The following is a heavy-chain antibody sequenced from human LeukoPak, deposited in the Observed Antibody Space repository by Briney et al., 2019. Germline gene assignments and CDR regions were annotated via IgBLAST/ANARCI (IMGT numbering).Heavy chain of an antibody. CDR2: IYPGDSDT. CDR1: GYSFTSYW. J-gene: IGHJ4*02. Sequence: GESLKISCKASGYSFTSYWIGWVRQLPGKGLEWMGIIYPGDSDTRYSPSFQGQVTISADKSISTAYLQWSSLKASDTAMYYCARSHDDSNFDYWGQGTLVTVSS. CDR3: ARSHDDSNFDY. V-gene: IGHV5-51*01. D-gene: IGHD4-11*01.